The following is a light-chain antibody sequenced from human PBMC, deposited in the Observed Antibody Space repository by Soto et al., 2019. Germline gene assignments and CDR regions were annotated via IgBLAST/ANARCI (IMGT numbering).Light chain of an antibody. V-gene: IGKV1-39*01. J-gene: IGKJ5*01. CDR1: QTVVKY. CDR3: QQSYTTVT. CDR2: DAS. Sequence: DVQLTQSPSSLSASVGDRVTITCRASQTVVKYVNWYQKRPGQAPKLLIYDASSLPSGIPSRFSGGGFGTDFVLTIDSLQPEYFATYYCQQSYTTVTFGQGTRLEIK.